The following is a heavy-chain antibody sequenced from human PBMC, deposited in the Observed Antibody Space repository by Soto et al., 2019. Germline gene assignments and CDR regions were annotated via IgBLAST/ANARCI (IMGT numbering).Heavy chain of an antibody. D-gene: IGHD5-12*01. CDR1: GGTFSSYT. Sequence: QVQLVQSGAEVKKPGSSVKVSCKVSGGTFSSYTINWIRQAPGQGLEWMGRILPILDRPNYAQNFQARVTITADNSNSTAHMEVSRLRSAHPAVSYCATTWDSAYTGYDFRRHWYFALWGRGTLATVSS. CDR2: ILPILDRP. V-gene: IGHV1-69*02. CDR3: ATTWDSAYTGYDFRRHWYFAL. J-gene: IGHJ2*01.